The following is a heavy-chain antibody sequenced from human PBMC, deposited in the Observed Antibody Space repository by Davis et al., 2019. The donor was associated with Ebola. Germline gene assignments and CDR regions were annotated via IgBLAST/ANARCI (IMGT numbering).Heavy chain of an antibody. V-gene: IGHV4-61*02. Sequence: PSETLSLTCTVSGGSISSSSYYWGWIRQPAGKGLEWIGRIYTSGSTNYNPSLKSRVTISVDTSKNQFSLKLSSVTAADTAVYYCARDVVGATFFDYWGQGTLVTVSS. CDR3: ARDVVGATFFDY. J-gene: IGHJ4*02. CDR1: GGSISSSSYY. CDR2: IYTSGST. D-gene: IGHD1-26*01.